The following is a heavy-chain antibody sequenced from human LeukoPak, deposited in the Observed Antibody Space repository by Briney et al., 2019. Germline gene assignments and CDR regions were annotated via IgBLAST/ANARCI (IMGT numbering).Heavy chain of an antibody. D-gene: IGHD6-13*01. CDR2: IYSGGST. V-gene: IGHV3-66*01. CDR3: ARSRYGTTWSSSWEFDY. CDR1: GFTASSNY. J-gene: IGHJ4*02. Sequence: GGSLRLSCAASGFTASSNYMNWVRQAPGKGLEWVSVIYSGGSTYYADSVKGRFTISRDNSKNTLYLQMNSLRAEDTAVYYCARSRYGTTWSSSWEFDYWGQGTLVTVSS.